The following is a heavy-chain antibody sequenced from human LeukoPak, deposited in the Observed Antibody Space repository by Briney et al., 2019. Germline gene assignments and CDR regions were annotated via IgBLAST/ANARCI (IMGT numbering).Heavy chain of an antibody. CDR1: GYTFTGYY. Sequence: ASVKVSCKASGYTFTGYYMHWVRQAPGQGLEWMGWINPNSGGTNYAQKFQGRVTMTRDTSISTAYMELSRLRSDDTAVYYCARGGGRDGYNYGIDYWGQGTLATVSS. J-gene: IGHJ4*02. CDR2: INPNSGGT. D-gene: IGHD5-12*01. CDR3: ARGGGRDGYNYGIDY. V-gene: IGHV1-2*02.